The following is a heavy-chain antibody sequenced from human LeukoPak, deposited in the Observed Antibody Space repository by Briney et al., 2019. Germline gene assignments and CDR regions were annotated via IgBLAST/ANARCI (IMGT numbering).Heavy chain of an antibody. CDR1: GGSFSGYY. D-gene: IGHD3-9*01. V-gene: IGHV4-34*01. J-gene: IGHJ5*02. CDR2: INHSGST. CDR3: ARGQLRYFDWLPRPWLNWFDP. Sequence: PSETLSLTCAVYGGSFSGYYWSWIRQPPGKGLEWIGEINHSGSTNYNPSLKSRVTISVDTPKNQFSLKLSSVTAADTAVYYCARGQLRYFDWLPRPWLNWFDPWGQGTLVTVSS.